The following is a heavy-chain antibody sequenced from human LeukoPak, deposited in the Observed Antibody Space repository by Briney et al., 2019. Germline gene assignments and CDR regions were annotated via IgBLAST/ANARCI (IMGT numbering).Heavy chain of an antibody. CDR2: ISWNGGST. CDR3: ARDRDNVAGTRGYFDY. D-gene: IGHD6-19*01. J-gene: IGHJ4*02. CDR1: GFTFDDYG. V-gene: IGHV3-20*04. Sequence: GGSLRLSCAASGFTFDDYGMSWVRQAPGKGLEWVSFISWNGGSTGYADSVKGRLTISRDNAKNSLYLQMNSLRAEDTAVYYCARDRDNVAGTRGYFDYWGQGTLVTVSS.